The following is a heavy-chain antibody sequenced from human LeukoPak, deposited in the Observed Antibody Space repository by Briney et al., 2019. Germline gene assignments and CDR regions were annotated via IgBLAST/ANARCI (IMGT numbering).Heavy chain of an antibody. D-gene: IGHD4-23*01. CDR2: ISSSSSYI. J-gene: IGHJ2*01. Sequence: GGSLRLSCAASGFTFSSYSMNWVRQAPGKGLEWVSSISSSSSYIYYADSVKGRFTISRDNAKNSLYLQMNSLRAEGTAVYYCARESDDYGGNSEWYFDLWGRGTLVTVSS. CDR1: GFTFSSYS. V-gene: IGHV3-21*01. CDR3: ARESDDYGGNSEWYFDL.